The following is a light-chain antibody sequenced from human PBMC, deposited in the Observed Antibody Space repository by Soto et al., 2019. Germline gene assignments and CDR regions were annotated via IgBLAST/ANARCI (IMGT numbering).Light chain of an antibody. CDR2: GAS. CDR1: QRISRW. CDR3: QQYNSYDMWT. V-gene: IGKV1-5*01. Sequence: DIQMTQSPSTLSASVGDRVTITCRASQRISRWLAWYQQKSGKAPKLLIYGASSLERGVPSRFSGSGSGTAFTLTISSLQPDDVATYYCQQYNSYDMWTFGQGTKVEIK. J-gene: IGKJ1*01.